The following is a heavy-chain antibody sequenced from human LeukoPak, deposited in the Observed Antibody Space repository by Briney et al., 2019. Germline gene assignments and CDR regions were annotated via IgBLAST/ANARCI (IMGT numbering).Heavy chain of an antibody. J-gene: IGHJ4*02. CDR3: ARDHGSGSTDYFDY. Sequence: PGGSLRLSCAASGFTFSSYSMNWVRQAPGKGLEWVAIISYDGSNEYYADSVKGRFTISRDNSKNTLYLQMKSLRVEDTAVYYCARDHGSGSTDYFDYWGQGTLVTVSS. CDR1: GFTFSSYS. V-gene: IGHV3-30*03. CDR2: ISYDGSNE. D-gene: IGHD3-22*01.